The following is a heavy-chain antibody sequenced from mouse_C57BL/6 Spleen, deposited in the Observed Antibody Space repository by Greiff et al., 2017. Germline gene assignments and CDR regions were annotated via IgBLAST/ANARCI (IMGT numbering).Heavy chain of an antibody. CDR2: ISYDGSN. V-gene: IGHV3-6*01. J-gene: IGHJ3*01. Sequence: DVKLQESGPGLVKPSQSLSLTCSVTGYSITSGYYWNWIRQFPGNKLEWMGYISYDGSNNYNPSLKNRISITRDTSKNQFFLKLNSVTTEDTATYYCAREKESTAQAYWGQGTLVTVSA. D-gene: IGHD1-2*01. CDR1: GYSITSGYY. CDR3: AREKESTAQAY.